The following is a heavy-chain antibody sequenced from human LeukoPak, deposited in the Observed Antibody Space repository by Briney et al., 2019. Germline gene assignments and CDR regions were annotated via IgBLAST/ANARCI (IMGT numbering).Heavy chain of an antibody. CDR1: GWSIRRGTYY. V-gene: IGHV4-61*02. CDR2: ALSPGST. Sequence: SETLSLTCSVSGWSIRRGTYYWSWLRQPAGKGLEWIGRALSPGSTYFNLFDHNPSLKSRVSMSFDSAKNQFFLKLTSVTAAAPAVYYCARERAPAVYMDVWGKGAKVTVSS. CDR3: ARERAPAVYMDV. J-gene: IGHJ6*03.